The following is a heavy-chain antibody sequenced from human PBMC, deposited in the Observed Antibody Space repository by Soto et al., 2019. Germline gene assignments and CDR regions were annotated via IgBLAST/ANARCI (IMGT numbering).Heavy chain of an antibody. D-gene: IGHD3-16*01. J-gene: IGHJ5*02. CDR3: ARIPTYYQYDWFDP. V-gene: IGHV2-5*02. CDR2: IYWDDDK. Sequence: QITLKESGPTLVKPTQTLTLTCTFSGFSLTTRGVGVGWIRQPPGKALECLALIYWDDDKRYSPSLQSRLSITKDTSKNQVFLTMTNVDPVDTATYYCARIPTYYQYDWFDPWGQGTLVSVSS. CDR1: GFSLTTRGVG.